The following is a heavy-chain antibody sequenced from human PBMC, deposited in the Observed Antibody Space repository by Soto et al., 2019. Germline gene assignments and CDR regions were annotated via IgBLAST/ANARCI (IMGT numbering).Heavy chain of an antibody. CDR3: ARGSITIFGVVTVGTDY. CDR2: IWYDGSNK. D-gene: IGHD3-3*01. V-gene: IGHV3-33*01. CDR1: GFTFSSYG. Sequence: QVQLVESGGGVVQPGRSLRLSCAASGFTFSSYGMHWVRQAPGKGPERVAVIWYDGSNKYYADSVKGRFTISRDNSKNTLYLEMNSLRAEETAVYYCARGSITIFGVVTVGTDYWGQGTLVTVSS. J-gene: IGHJ4*02.